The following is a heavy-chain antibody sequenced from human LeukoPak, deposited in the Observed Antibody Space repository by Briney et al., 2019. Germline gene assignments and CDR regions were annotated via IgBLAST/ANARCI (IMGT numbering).Heavy chain of an antibody. CDR2: VSASGGST. CDR1: GFIFSDYA. Sequence: PGGSLRLSCAASGFIFSDYAMTWVRQAPGKGLEWVSSVSASGGSTYYGDSVKGRFTISRDNCNNTLFLHMNSLRADDMAVYYCAKDRGASCYNIFDCWGRGTLVTVSS. CDR3: AKDRGASCYNIFDC. D-gene: IGHD2-2*02. V-gene: IGHV3-23*01. J-gene: IGHJ5*01.